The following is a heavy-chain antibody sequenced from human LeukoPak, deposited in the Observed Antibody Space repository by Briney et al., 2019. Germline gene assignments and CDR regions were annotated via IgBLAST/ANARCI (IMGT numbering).Heavy chain of an antibody. Sequence: SETLSLTCTVSGDSISSYYWSWIRQPPGKGLEWIGYIYTSGSTNYNPSLKSRVTISVDTSKNQFSLKLSSVTAADTAVYYCARHAGLTTDYYYYYMDVWGKGTTVTVSS. J-gene: IGHJ6*03. CDR2: IYTSGST. CDR1: GDSISSYY. CDR3: ARHAGLTTDYYYYYMDV. D-gene: IGHD1-14*01. V-gene: IGHV4-4*09.